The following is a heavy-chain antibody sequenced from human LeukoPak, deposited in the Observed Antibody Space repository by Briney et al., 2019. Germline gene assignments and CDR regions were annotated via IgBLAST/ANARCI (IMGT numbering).Heavy chain of an antibody. J-gene: IGHJ5*02. CDR3: ARPRIHCSGGSCQANWFDP. Sequence: SETLSLTCTVSGGSISSSSYYWGWIRQPPGKGLEWIGSIYYSGSTYYNPSLKSRVTISVDTSKNQFSLKLSSVTAADTAVYYCARPRIHCSGGSCQANWFDPWGQGTLVTVSS. CDR2: IYYSGST. D-gene: IGHD2-15*01. CDR1: GGSISSSSYY. V-gene: IGHV4-39*07.